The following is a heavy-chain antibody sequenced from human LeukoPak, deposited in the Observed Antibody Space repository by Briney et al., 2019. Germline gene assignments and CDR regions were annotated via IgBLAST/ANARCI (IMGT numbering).Heavy chain of an antibody. D-gene: IGHD2-2*01. CDR3: AREGWRGVPAHFDY. J-gene: IGHJ4*02. Sequence: WETLSLTCAVYGGSLSGYYWSWIRQPPGKGLEWIGEINHSGSTNYNPPLKSRVTISVDTSKNQFSLKLSSVTAADTAVYYCAREGWRGVPAHFDYWGQGTLVTVSS. V-gene: IGHV4-34*01. CDR2: INHSGST. CDR1: GGSLSGYY.